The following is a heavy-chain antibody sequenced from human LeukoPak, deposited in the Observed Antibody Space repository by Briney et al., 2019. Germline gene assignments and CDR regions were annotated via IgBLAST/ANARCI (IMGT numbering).Heavy chain of an antibody. CDR2: ISSSGSSI. D-gene: IGHD3-22*01. V-gene: IGHV3-21*01. J-gene: IGHJ4*02. CDR1: GFIFSMYS. CDR3: ARLITDYGNFDY. Sequence: GGSLRLSCAASGFIFSMYSMNGVRQAPGKGLEWVSSISSSGSSIYYADSVKGRFTISRDNAKNSLYLQMNSLRAEDTAVYYCARLITDYGNFDYWGQGTLVTVSS.